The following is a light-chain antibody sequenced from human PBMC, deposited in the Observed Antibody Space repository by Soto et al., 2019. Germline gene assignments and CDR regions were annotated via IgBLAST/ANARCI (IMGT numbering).Light chain of an antibody. CDR2: DAS. Sequence: IVLTQSPVTLALSPGESAVLSCRASQSVSTSLAWYQHKPGQAPRLFIYDASKRAPGIPARFTGSGSGTDFTRTHSSLEPEDVAVYYCQVRDVWPSFGQGTKVEIK. J-gene: IGKJ1*01. V-gene: IGKV3-11*01. CDR3: QVRDVWPS. CDR1: QSVSTS.